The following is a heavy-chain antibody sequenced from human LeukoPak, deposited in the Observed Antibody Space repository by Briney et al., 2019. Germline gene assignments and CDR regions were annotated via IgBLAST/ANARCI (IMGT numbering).Heavy chain of an antibody. CDR1: GFTFSSYW. CDR2: IKQDGSEK. CDR3: AREEVATILYLYYYYGMDV. J-gene: IGHJ6*02. V-gene: IGHV3-7*01. D-gene: IGHD5-12*01. Sequence: GGSLRLSCAASGFTFSSYWMSWVRQAPGKGLEWVANIKQDGSEKYYVDSVKGRFTISRDNAKNSLYLQMNSLRAEDTAVYYRAREEVATILYLYYYYGMDVWGQGTTVTVSS.